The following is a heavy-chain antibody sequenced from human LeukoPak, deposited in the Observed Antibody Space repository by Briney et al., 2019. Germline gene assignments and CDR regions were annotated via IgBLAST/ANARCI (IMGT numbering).Heavy chain of an antibody. D-gene: IGHD3-22*01. CDR1: GFTFSSYE. CDR2: ISSSGSTI. J-gene: IGHJ4*02. V-gene: IGHV3-48*03. CDR3: AREARTYYYDSSGYPDY. Sequence: PGGSLRLSCAASGFTFSSYEMNWVRQAPGKGLEWVSYISSSGSTIYYADSVKGRFTISRDNAKNSLYLQMNSLRAEGTAVYYCAREARTYYYDSSGYPDYWGQGTLVTVSS.